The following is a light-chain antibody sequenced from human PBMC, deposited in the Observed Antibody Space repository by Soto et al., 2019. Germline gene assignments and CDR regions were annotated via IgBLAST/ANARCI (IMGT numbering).Light chain of an antibody. V-gene: IGKV3-20*01. CDR1: HDISSSY. CDR3: QHYGGSVLT. Sequence: EIVLTQSPGALSLSPGERATLSCRTSHDISSSYLAWYQQKRGQAPRLLMYGASTRATGMPDRFSGSGSGTDFTFTISRLEPEDFAVYYCQHYGGSVLTFGGGTKVEIK. J-gene: IGKJ4*01. CDR2: GAS.